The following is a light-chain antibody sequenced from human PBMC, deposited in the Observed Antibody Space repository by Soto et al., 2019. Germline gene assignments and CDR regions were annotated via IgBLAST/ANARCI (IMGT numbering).Light chain of an antibody. V-gene: IGLV2-8*01. CDR1: SSDVGGFDY. Sequence: QLVLTQPPSASGSPGQSVTISCTGTSSDVGGFDYVSWYQQHPGKAPKLIIYEVSERPSGVPDRFSGSKSGNTASLTVSGLQTEDEADYYCSSYAGITAVFGTGTKLTVL. CDR3: SSYAGITAV. J-gene: IGLJ1*01. CDR2: EVS.